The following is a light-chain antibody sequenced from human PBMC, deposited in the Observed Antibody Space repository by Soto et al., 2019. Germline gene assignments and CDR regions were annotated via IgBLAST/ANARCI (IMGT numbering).Light chain of an antibody. CDR1: SSDVGSYNL. CDR2: EGS. CDR3: CSYAGSYTFV. V-gene: IGLV2-23*03. Sequence: QSALTQPASVSGSPGQSITISCTGTSSDVGSYNLVSRYQQYPGKAPKLMIYEGSKRPSGVSNRFSGSKSGITASLTISGLQAEDTADYYCCSYAGSYTFVFGGGTKLTVL. J-gene: IGLJ2*01.